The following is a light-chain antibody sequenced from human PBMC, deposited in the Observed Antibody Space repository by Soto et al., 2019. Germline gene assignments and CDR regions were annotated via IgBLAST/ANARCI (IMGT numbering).Light chain of an antibody. Sequence: DIQMTQSPSSLSASVGDRVTITCRASQSISSYLNWYHQKPGKAPKLLIYAASSLQSGVPSRFSGSGSGTDFTLTISSLQPEDFATYYCQQSSEATWTFGQGTKVDIK. J-gene: IGKJ1*01. V-gene: IGKV1-39*01. CDR1: QSISSY. CDR3: QQSSEATWT. CDR2: AAS.